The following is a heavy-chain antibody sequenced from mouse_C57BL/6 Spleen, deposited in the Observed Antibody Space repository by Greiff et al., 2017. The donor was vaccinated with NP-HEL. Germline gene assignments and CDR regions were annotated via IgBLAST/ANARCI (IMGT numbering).Heavy chain of an antibody. CDR1: GYTFTSYW. J-gene: IGHJ2*01. D-gene: IGHD2-4*01. Sequence: QVQLQQPGAELVRPGSSVKLSCKASGYTFTSYWMDWVKQRPGQGLEWIGNIYPSDSETHYNQKFKDKATLTVDKSSSTAYMQLSSLTSEDAAVYYCARKWDYAYFDYWGQGTTLTVSS. CDR2: IYPSDSET. CDR3: ARKWDYAYFDY. V-gene: IGHV1-61*01.